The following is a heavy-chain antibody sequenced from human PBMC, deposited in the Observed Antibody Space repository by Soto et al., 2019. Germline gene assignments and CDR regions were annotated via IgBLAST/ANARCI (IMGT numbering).Heavy chain of an antibody. CDR3: ARDYGDYLYYYYGMDV. D-gene: IGHD4-17*01. Sequence: EVQLVESGGGLVKPGGSLRLSCAAYGFTFSSYSMNWVRQAPGKGLEWVSSISSSSSYIYYADSVKGRFTISRDHAKNSLYLQMNSLRAEDTAVYYCARDYGDYLYYYYGMDVWGQGTTVTVSS. CDR2: ISSSSSYI. CDR1: GFTFSSYS. V-gene: IGHV3-21*01. J-gene: IGHJ6*02.